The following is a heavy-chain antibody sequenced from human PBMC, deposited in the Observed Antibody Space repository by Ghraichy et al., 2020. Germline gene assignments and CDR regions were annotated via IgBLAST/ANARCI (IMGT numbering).Heavy chain of an antibody. D-gene: IGHD2-2*02. Sequence: SETLSLTCTVSGGSISSYYWSWIRQPPGKGLEWIGYIYYSGSTNYNPSLKSRVTISVDTSKNQFSLKLSSVTAADTAVYYCARLRGVVPAAIAKFRVPYGMDVWGKGTTVTVSS. CDR2: IYYSGST. V-gene: IGHV4-59*01. CDR1: GGSISSYY. J-gene: IGHJ6*04. CDR3: ARLRGVVPAAIAKFRVPYGMDV.